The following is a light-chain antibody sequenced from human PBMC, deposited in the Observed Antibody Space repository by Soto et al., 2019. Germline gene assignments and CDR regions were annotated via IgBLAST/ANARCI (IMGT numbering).Light chain of an antibody. V-gene: IGKV3-15*01. CDR1: QSVSSN. Sequence: EIVMTQSPATLSVSPGERATLSCRASQSVSSNLAWYQQKPGQAPRLLIYGASTRATGIPARFSGSGSGTEFTLTISSLQSEDFAVYYCQQRSKWPITFGQGTRLEF. CDR2: GAS. CDR3: QQRSKWPIT. J-gene: IGKJ5*01.